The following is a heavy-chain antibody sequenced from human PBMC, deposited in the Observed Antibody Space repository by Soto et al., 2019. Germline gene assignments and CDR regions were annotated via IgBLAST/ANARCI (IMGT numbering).Heavy chain of an antibody. Sequence: GGSLRLSCADSGFTFGSYAMPWVSQAPGKGLAWVAVISYDGSNKYYADSVKGRFTISRDNSKNTLYLQMNSVRAEDTAVYYCARGVHLRFLEWFQTALFDYWGQGTLVTVSS. CDR1: GFTFGSYA. V-gene: IGHV3-30-3*01. D-gene: IGHD3-3*01. J-gene: IGHJ4*02. CDR3: ARGVHLRFLEWFQTALFDY. CDR2: ISYDGSNK.